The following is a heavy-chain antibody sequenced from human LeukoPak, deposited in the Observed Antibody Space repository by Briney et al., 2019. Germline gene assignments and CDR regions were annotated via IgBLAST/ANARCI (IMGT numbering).Heavy chain of an antibody. D-gene: IGHD6-13*01. CDR1: GGTFGSYA. V-gene: IGHV1-69*04. CDR2: IIPILGIA. Sequence: SVKVSCKASGGTFGSYAISWVRQAPGQGLEWMGRIIPILGIANYAQKFQGRVTITADKSTSTAYMELSSLRSEDTAVYYCARDPLYSSSWYSGLPDVWGQGTTVTVSS. J-gene: IGHJ6*02. CDR3: ARDPLYSSSWYSGLPDV.